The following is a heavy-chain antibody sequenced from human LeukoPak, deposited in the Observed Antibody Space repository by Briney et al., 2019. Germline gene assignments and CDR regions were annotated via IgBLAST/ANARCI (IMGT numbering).Heavy chain of an antibody. J-gene: IGHJ4*02. CDR1: GFTFSTYG. D-gene: IGHD6-19*01. Sequence: GRSLRLSCAASGFTFSTYGMHWVRQAPGKGLEWVAVIVHDGSNKYYADSVKGRFTISRDNSKNTLYLQMNSLRAEDTAVYYCAKDLHSSGWLYRGFDYWGQGTLVTVSS. CDR2: IVHDGSNK. V-gene: IGHV3-30*18. CDR3: AKDLHSSGWLYRGFDY.